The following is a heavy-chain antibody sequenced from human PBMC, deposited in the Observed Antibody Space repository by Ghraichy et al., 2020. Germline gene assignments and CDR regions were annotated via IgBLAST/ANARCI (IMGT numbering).Heavy chain of an antibody. CDR2: ISGGGDST. J-gene: IGHJ4*02. CDR1: GFTFTRYA. D-gene: IGHD3-22*01. V-gene: IGHV3-23*01. Sequence: GESLNISCAASGFTFTRYAMSWVRQAPGKRLEWVSAISGGGDSTNYADSVTGRFTISRDNSRNTLYLGMNSLRVWDTATYYCAKKKDSSGYCNDWGQGSLVTVSA. CDR3: AKKKDSSGYCND.